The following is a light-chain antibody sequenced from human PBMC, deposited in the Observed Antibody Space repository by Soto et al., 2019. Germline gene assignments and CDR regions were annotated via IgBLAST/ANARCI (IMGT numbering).Light chain of an antibody. Sequence: DIDMVQSPSSLSASVGDTVPITCRASQKSSPWLAWYQQKPGKAPKLLIYDASSLESGVPSRFSGSGSGTEFTLTISSLQPDDFATYYCQQYNSYPWTFGQGTKVDIK. V-gene: IGKV1-5*01. J-gene: IGKJ1*01. CDR2: DAS. CDR3: QQYNSYPWT. CDR1: QKSSPW.